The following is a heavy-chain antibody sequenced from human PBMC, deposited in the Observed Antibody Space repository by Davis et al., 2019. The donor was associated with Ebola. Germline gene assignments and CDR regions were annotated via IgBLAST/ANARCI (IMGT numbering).Heavy chain of an antibody. V-gene: IGHV3-53*01. CDR2: IYSGGST. D-gene: IGHD3-9*01. Sequence: GESLKISCAASGFTVSSNYMSWVRQAPGKGLEWVSVIYSGGSTYYADSVKGRFTISRHNSKNTLYLQMNSLRAEDTAVYYCAKQLRYFDWQYDYWGQGTLVTVSS. CDR1: GFTVSSNY. J-gene: IGHJ4*02. CDR3: AKQLRYFDWQYDY.